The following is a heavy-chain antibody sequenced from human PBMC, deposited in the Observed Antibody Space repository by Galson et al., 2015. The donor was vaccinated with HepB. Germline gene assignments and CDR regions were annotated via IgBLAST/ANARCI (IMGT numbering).Heavy chain of an antibody. V-gene: IGHV3-30*03. CDR1: GFTLSSYG. D-gene: IGHD2-15*01. Sequence: SLRLSCAASGFTLSSYGMHWVRQAPGKGLEWVAVISYDGSNKYYADSVKGRFTISRDNSKNTLYLQMNSLRAEDTAVYYCAHLYSGEVVVAAPDFDYWGQGTLVTVSS. CDR3: AHLYSGEVVVAAPDFDY. J-gene: IGHJ4*02. CDR2: ISYDGSNK.